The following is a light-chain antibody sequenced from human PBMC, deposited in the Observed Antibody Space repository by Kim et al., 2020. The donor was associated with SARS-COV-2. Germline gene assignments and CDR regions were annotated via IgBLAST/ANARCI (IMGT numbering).Light chain of an antibody. CDR2: DAS. Sequence: LSPGERATLSCRANQGVGSYLAWYQQKPGQAPRLLIYDASNRFAGIPARFSGSGSGTDFTLTINSLEPEDFAVYYCQHRTNWPITFGQGTRLEIK. CDR3: QHRTNWPIT. J-gene: IGKJ5*01. CDR1: QGVGSY. V-gene: IGKV3D-11*01.